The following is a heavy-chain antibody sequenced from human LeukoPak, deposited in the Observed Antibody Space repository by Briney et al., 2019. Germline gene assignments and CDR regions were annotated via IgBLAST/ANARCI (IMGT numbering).Heavy chain of an antibody. Sequence: SETLSLTCTVSGGSIRSYYWSWIRQLAGKGLEWIGRIYTSGSTNYNPSLKSRVTMSVDTSKNQFSLKLSSVTAADTAVYYCARERSSGWCDGYFDYWGQGTLVTVSS. V-gene: IGHV4-4*07. D-gene: IGHD6-19*01. CDR3: ARERSSGWCDGYFDY. CDR2: IYTSGST. J-gene: IGHJ4*02. CDR1: GGSIRSYY.